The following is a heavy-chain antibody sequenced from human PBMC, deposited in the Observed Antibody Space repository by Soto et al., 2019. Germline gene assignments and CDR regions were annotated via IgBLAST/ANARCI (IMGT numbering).Heavy chain of an antibody. J-gene: IGHJ4*02. Sequence: QVQLAESGGGLVEPGGYLRISCAASGFTFSDYDMSWIRQSPGKGLEWVSFVSSSGTTMYFADSVKGRFTIPRDNAKNSLYLQMNSLRAEDTAVYYCARMGPRAARPSYWGQGTLVTVSS. CDR3: ARMGPRAARPSY. CDR2: VSSSGTTM. CDR1: GFTFSDYD. D-gene: IGHD6-6*01. V-gene: IGHV3-11*01.